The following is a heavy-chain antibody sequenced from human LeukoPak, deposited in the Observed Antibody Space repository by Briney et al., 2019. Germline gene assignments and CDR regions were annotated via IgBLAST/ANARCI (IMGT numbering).Heavy chain of an antibody. Sequence: SETLSLTCTVSGGSISSYYWSWIRQPPGKGLEWVGFIYTSWSTNHNPSLHSRATISVDTSKNQYSLKLSSVTAADTAVYYCARHAELSSELYSYGVPPYMDVWGKGTTVTVSS. CDR1: GGSISSYY. D-gene: IGHD5-18*01. J-gene: IGHJ6*03. CDR3: ARHAELSSELYSYGVPPYMDV. CDR2: IYTSWST. V-gene: IGHV4-4*09.